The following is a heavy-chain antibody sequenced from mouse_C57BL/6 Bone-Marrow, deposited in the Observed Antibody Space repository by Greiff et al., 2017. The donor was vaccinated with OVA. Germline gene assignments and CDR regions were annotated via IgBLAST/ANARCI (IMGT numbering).Heavy chain of an antibody. V-gene: IGHV14-4*01. CDR1: GFNIKDDF. Sequence: EVKLVESGAELVRPGASVKLSCTASGFNIKDDFMHWVKQRPEQGLEWIGLIDPENGDTEYASKFQGKATITADTSSNTAYLQLSSLTSEDTAVYYCSTGGDDGVAYWGQGTVVTVTA. CDR3: STGGDDGVAY. J-gene: IGHJ3*01. D-gene: IGHD2-3*01. CDR2: IDPENGDT.